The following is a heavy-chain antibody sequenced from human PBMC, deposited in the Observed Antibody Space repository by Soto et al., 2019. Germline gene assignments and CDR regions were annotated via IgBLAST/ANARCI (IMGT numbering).Heavy chain of an antibody. CDR2: ISYDGSNK. J-gene: IGHJ4*02. CDR1: GFTFTAYA. D-gene: IGHD3-9*01. V-gene: IGHV3-30-3*01. Sequence: VQLVESGGGVVQPGRSLRLSCAASGFTFTAYAMHWVRQAPDKGLEWVAVISYDGSNKHYADSVKGRLTISRDNSKNTLHLQMNSLRAEDTAVYYCARDRYFDSYDFDYWGQGTLVTVSS. CDR3: ARDRYFDSYDFDY.